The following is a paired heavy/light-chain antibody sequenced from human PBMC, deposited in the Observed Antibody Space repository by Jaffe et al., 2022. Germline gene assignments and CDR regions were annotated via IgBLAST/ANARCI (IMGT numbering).Light chain of an antibody. V-gene: IGLV7-43*01. Sequence: QTVVTQEPSLTVSPGGTVTLTCASSTGAVTSGYYPNWFQQKPGQAPRTLIYSTSNKHSWTPARFSGSLLGDKAALTLSGVQPEDEAEYYCLLYYGSTHVVFGGGTKLTVL. CDR2: STS. CDR1: TGAVTSGYY. J-gene: IGLJ2*01. CDR3: LLYYGSTHVV.
Heavy chain of an antibody. V-gene: IGHV1-8*01. CDR1: GYTFTSFD. D-gene: IGHD2-15*01. CDR3: ARGRAAYCSGGSCYSGPDP. Sequence: QVQLVQSGAEVKKPGASVKVSCKTSGYTFTSFDINWVRQATGQGLEWMGWMNPNSGNTGYAQKFQGRVTMTSNTSISTAYMELSSLRSDDTAVYYCARGRAAYCSGGSCYSGPDPWGQGTLVTVSS. CDR2: MNPNSGNT. J-gene: IGHJ5*02.